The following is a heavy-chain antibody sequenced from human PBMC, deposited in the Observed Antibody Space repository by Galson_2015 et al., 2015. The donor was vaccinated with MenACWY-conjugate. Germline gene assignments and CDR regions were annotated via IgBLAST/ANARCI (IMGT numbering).Heavy chain of an antibody. Sequence: SLRLSCAASGFTFSTSAMCWVRQAPGKGLEWVLESSGNSGNTYYADSMKGRFTISRDNSKNTLYLQMNSLSPEDTAVYYCAKDERPDSNWRVDYWGQGSLVTVSS. CDR2: SSGNSGNT. J-gene: IGHJ4*02. CDR1: GFTFSTSA. V-gene: IGHV3-23*01. D-gene: IGHD1-20*01. CDR3: AKDERPDSNWRVDY.